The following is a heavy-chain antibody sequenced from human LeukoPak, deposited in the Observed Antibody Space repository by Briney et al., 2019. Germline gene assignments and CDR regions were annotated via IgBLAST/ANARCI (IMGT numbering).Heavy chain of an antibody. Sequence: PSQTLSLTCTVSGGSISSGSYYWSWIRQPAGKGLEWIGRIRTSGSTNYNPSLKGRVTISVDTSKNQFSLKLSSVTAADTAVYYCARGRDGSSYYFDYWGQGTLVTVSS. CDR3: ARGRDGSSYYFDY. D-gene: IGHD1-26*01. J-gene: IGHJ4*02. CDR1: GGSISSGSYY. V-gene: IGHV4-61*02. CDR2: IRTSGST.